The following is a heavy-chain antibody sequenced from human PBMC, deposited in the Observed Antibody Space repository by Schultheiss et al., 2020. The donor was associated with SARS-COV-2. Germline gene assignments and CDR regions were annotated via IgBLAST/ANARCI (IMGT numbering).Heavy chain of an antibody. CDR3: ARGPPSWAGNTAFFQH. D-gene: IGHD5-18*01. V-gene: IGHV4-34*01. J-gene: IGHJ1*01. CDR2: INHSGST. Sequence: SETLSLTCAVYGGSFRSYHWNWIRQSPGKGLEWIGDINHSGSTNYNPSLKSRVTISVDTSKNQFSLKLSSVTAADTAVYYCARGPPSWAGNTAFFQHWGQGTLVTVSS. CDR1: GGSFRSYH.